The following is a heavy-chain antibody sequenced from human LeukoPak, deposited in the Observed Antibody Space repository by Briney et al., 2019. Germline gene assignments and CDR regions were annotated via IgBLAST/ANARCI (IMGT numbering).Heavy chain of an antibody. J-gene: IGHJ6*02. V-gene: IGHV3-30*04. D-gene: IGHD5-12*01. CDR3: ARDHGYSGYDRGVYYYYGMDV. CDR2: ISSDGSHK. CDR1: RFTFSKFG. Sequence: GRSLRLSCAASRFTFSKFGVHWVRQAPGKGLEWVAVISSDGSHKYYADSVKGRFTISRDNSQSTAYIPMNSLTIEDTAVYYCARDHGYSGYDRGVYYYYGMDVWGQGTTVTVSS.